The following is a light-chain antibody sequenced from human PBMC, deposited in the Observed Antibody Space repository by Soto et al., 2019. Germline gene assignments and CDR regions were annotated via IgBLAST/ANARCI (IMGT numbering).Light chain of an antibody. J-gene: IGLJ3*02. V-gene: IGLV2-23*02. CDR1: NSDVGNYNL. CDR2: DVN. CDR3: CSYAGSRALV. Sequence: QSALSQPASVSGSPGQSIAISCTGTNSDVGNYNLVSWYQQYPGKAPKLIIYDVNKRPSGVSDRFSGSKSGNTASLTISGLQAEDEADYYCCSYAGSRALVFGGGTQLTVL.